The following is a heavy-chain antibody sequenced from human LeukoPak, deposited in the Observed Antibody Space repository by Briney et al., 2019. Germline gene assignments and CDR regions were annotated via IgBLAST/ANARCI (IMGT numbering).Heavy chain of an antibody. CDR3: ARDPSRVVIAPGYY. D-gene: IGHD2-21*01. CDR2: VSYDGSNK. J-gene: IGHJ4*02. V-gene: IGHV3-30-3*01. CDR1: GFTFSNYV. Sequence: GRSLRLSCAASGFTFSNYVMHWVRQAPGKGLEWVAVVSYDGSNKYYADSVKGRFTISRDNSKNTLHLQINSLRVEDTAVYYCARDPSRVVIAPGYYWGQGTLVTVSS.